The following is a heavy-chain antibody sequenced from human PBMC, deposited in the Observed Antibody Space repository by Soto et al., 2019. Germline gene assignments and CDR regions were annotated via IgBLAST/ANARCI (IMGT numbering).Heavy chain of an antibody. Sequence: ASVKVSCKASGGTFSSYAISWVRQAPGQGLEWMGGIIPIFGTANYAQKFQGRVTITADESTSTAYMELSSLRSEDTAVYYCARAYSFGSGGYYPSFDYWGEGTLVTSPQ. V-gene: IGHV1-69*13. CDR3: ARAYSFGSGGYYPSFDY. J-gene: IGHJ4*02. D-gene: IGHD3-22*01. CDR2: IIPIFGTA. CDR1: GGTFSSYA.